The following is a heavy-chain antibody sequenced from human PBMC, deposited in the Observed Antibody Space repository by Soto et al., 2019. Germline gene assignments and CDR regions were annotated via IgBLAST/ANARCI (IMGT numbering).Heavy chain of an antibody. D-gene: IGHD1-1*01. CDR2: IIPVFRTT. Sequence: QVQLVQSGAEVKKPGSSVKVSCKASGGNFSRYAISWLRQAPGQGLEWMGWIIPVFRTTNYEQKLQGRVTITADGSTRADYMELSSLTSADTAVYYCANISPCGLVQTPPRNQYSSPMDVWGQGTTVTVSS. CDR1: GGNFSRYA. V-gene: IGHV1-69*01. J-gene: IGHJ6*02. CDR3: ANISPCGLVQTPPRNQYSSPMDV.